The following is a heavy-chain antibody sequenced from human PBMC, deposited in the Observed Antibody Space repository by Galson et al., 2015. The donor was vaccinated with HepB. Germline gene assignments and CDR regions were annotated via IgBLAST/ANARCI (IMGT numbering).Heavy chain of an antibody. Sequence: SVKVSCKASGYTFTGYYMHWVRQAPGQGLEWMGWINPNSGGTNYAQKFQGRVTMTRDTSISTAYMELSRLRSDDTAVYYCARDACGGDCYDIDYWSQGTLVTVSS. CDR2: INPNSGGT. V-gene: IGHV1-2*02. J-gene: IGHJ4*02. CDR3: ARDACGGDCYDIDY. D-gene: IGHD2-21*02. CDR1: GYTFTGYY.